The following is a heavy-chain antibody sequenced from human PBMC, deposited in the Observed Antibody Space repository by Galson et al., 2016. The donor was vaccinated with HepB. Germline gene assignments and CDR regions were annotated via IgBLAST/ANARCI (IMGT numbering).Heavy chain of an antibody. V-gene: IGHV3-49*03. CDR2: IRSKTYSGTR. D-gene: IGHD3/OR15-3a*01. Sequence: SLRLSCAASGFSFGDDGVSWFRQAPGKGLEWVAFIRSKTYSGTREYAASVQGRFTISRDDSKSIAYLQMNSLKIEDTAVYFCTRALVTTGDWMYYRMDVWGQATTVTVSS. CDR1: GFSFGDDG. J-gene: IGHJ6*02. CDR3: TRALVTTGDWMYYRMDV.